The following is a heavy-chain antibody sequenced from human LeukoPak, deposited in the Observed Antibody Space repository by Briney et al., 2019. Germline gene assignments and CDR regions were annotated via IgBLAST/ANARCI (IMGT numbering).Heavy chain of an antibody. J-gene: IGHJ6*03. Sequence: ASVTVSCKASGYTFTSYDINWVRQAPGQGLEWMGWMNPNSGNTGYAQTFQGRVTITRNTSISTAYMELSSLRSEDTTVYYCARSQPGITIFGVVRRPTKNMDVWGKGTTVTVSS. CDR1: GYTFTSYD. V-gene: IGHV1-8*03. D-gene: IGHD3-3*01. CDR2: MNPNSGNT. CDR3: ARSQPGITIFGVVRRPTKNMDV.